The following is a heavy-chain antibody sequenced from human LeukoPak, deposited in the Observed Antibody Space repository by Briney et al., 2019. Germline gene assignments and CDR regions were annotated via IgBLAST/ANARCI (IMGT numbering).Heavy chain of an antibody. J-gene: IGHJ4*02. V-gene: IGHV4-61*02. D-gene: IGHD1-1*01. CDR3: ALTRLPNLTVDY. CDR2: IYTSGST. CDR1: GGSISSGSYY. Sequence: KTSETLSLTCTVSGGSISSGSYYWSWIRQPAGKGLEWIGRIYTSGSTNYNPSLKSRVTISVDTSKNQFSLKLSSVTAADTAVYYCALTRLPNLTVDYWGQGTLVTVSS.